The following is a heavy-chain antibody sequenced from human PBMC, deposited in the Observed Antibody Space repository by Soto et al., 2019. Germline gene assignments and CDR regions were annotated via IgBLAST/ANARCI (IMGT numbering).Heavy chain of an antibody. CDR1: GFTFSSYA. J-gene: IGHJ2*01. CDR3: ARPLWSDDYNWGYFDL. Sequence: QVQLVESGGGVVQPGRSRRLSCAASGFTFSSYAMHWVRQAPGKGLEWVAFISYDGSNKYYADSVKGRFTISRDNSKNTLYLQMNSLRAEDTAVYYCARPLWSDDYNWGYFDLWGRGTLVTVSS. CDR2: ISYDGSNK. D-gene: IGHD4-4*01. V-gene: IGHV3-30-3*01.